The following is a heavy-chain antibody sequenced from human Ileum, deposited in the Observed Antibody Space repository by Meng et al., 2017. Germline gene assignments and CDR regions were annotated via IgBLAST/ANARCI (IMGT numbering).Heavy chain of an antibody. D-gene: IGHD3-10*01. CDR3: ARDRFSSGSSNWFDP. Sequence: VQLQYSAPGLVKPSQTLSLTCTVSGVSISRGFYHWNWIRQHPGKGLEWIGSIYYSGTIYYNPSLKSRVTISLDTSKNQFSLNLSSVTAADTAVYYCARDRFSSGSSNWFDPWGQGTLVTVSS. J-gene: IGHJ5*02. CDR2: IYYSGTI. V-gene: IGHV4-31*03. CDR1: GVSISRGFYH.